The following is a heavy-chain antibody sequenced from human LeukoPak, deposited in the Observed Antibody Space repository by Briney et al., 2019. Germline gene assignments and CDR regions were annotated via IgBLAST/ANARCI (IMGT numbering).Heavy chain of an antibody. CDR2: IKQDGSEK. CDR1: GFTFSSYW. J-gene: IGHJ4*02. Sequence: GGSLRLSCAASGFTFSSYWMSWVRQAPGKGLEWVANIKQDGSEKYYVDSVKGRFTISRDNAKNSLYLQMNSLRAEDTAVYYCARGRYGVFSREYYFDYWGQGTLVTVSS. D-gene: IGHD2-8*01. CDR3: ARGRYGVFSREYYFDY. V-gene: IGHV3-7*01.